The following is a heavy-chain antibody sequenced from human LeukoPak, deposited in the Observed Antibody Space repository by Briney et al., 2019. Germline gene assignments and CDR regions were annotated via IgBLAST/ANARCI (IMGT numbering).Heavy chain of an antibody. Sequence: GGSLRLSCAASGFTFSSYAMSWLRQTPGKGLEWVSAISGSGGSTYYADSVKGRFTISRDNAKNTLSLQMNSLRAEDTAVYYCARDSPGDYYYYMGVWGKGTTITVSS. V-gene: IGHV3-23*01. CDR3: ARDSPGDYYYYMGV. CDR1: GFTFSSYA. J-gene: IGHJ6*03. CDR2: ISGSGGST.